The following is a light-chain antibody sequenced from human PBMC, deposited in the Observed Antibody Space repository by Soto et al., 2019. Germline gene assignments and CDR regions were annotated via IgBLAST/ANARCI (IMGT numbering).Light chain of an antibody. Sequence: EIVLTQSPGTLSLSPGERATLSCRANQSVSSSYLAWYQQKPGQAPRLLIYGASSRATGIPDRFSGSGSGTDFTLTISRLEPEDFAVYYCQQYGSSIFTFGPGTKVDIK. CDR3: QQYGSSIFT. J-gene: IGKJ3*01. V-gene: IGKV3-20*01. CDR2: GAS. CDR1: QSVSSSY.